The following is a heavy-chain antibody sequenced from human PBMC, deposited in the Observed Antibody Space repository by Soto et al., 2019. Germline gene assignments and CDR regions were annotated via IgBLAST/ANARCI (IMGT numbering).Heavy chain of an antibody. D-gene: IGHD2-2*02. Sequence: PSETLSLTCTVSGGSISSYYWSWIQQPAGKGLEWIGRIYTSGSTNYNPSLKSRVTMSVDTSKNQFSLKLSSVTAADTAVYYCARDTERPDIVVVPAAIEQSVSQPGVFDPWGQGTLVTVSS. CDR2: IYTSGST. V-gene: IGHV4-4*07. CDR1: GGSISSYY. CDR3: ARDTERPDIVVVPAAIEQSVSQPGVFDP. J-gene: IGHJ5*02.